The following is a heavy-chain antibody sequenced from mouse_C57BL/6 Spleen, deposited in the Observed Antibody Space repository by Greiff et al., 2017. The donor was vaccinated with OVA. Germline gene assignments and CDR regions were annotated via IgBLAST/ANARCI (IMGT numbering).Heavy chain of an antibody. CDR1: GYTFTDYY. Sequence: EVQLQQSGPELVKPGASVKISCKASGYTFTDYYMNWVKQSHGKSLEWIGDINPNNGGTSYNQKFKGKATLTVDKSSSTAYMELRSLTSEDSAVYYCARFSYDYDYYAMDYWGQGTSVTVSS. J-gene: IGHJ4*01. D-gene: IGHD2-4*01. V-gene: IGHV1-26*01. CDR2: INPNNGGT. CDR3: ARFSYDYDYYAMDY.